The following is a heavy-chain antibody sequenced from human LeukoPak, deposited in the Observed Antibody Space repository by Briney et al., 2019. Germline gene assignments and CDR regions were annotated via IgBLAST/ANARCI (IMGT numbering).Heavy chain of an antibody. CDR1: GGSISSSSYY. Sequence: SETLSLTCTVSGGSISSSSYYWGWIRQPPGKGLEWIGSIYYSGSTNYNPSLKSRVTISVDTSKNQFSLKLSSVTAADTAVYYCARRRSYSSGWYKLGAFDIWGQGTMVTVSS. D-gene: IGHD6-19*01. J-gene: IGHJ3*02. CDR2: IYYSGST. V-gene: IGHV4-39*07. CDR3: ARRRSYSSGWYKLGAFDI.